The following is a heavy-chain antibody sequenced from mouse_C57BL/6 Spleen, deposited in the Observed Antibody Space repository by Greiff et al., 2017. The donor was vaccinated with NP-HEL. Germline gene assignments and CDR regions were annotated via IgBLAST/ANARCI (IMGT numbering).Heavy chain of an antibody. Sequence: EVQLVESGGGLVQPGGSLKLSRAASGFTFSDYYMYWVRQTPEKRLEWVAYISNGGGSTYYPDTVKGRFTISRDNAKNTLYLQMSRLKSEDTAMYYCARQGYYYGPLDYWGQGTTLTVSS. CDR2: ISNGGGST. CDR1: GFTFSDYY. V-gene: IGHV5-12*01. D-gene: IGHD1-1*01. CDR3: ARQGYYYGPLDY. J-gene: IGHJ2*01.